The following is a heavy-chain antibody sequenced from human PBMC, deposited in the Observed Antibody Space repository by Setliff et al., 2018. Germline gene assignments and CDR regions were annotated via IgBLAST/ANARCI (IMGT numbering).Heavy chain of an antibody. J-gene: IGHJ4*02. CDR2: IYPGDSDT. V-gene: IGHV5-51*01. CDR1: GYSFSSYW. Sequence: PGESLKISCKGSGYSFSSYWIGWVRQMPGKGLEWMEIIYPGDSDTRYSPSFQGQVTISADKSISTAYLQWSSLKASDTAMYYCARESYDSSGYIYYFDYWGQGTLVTVS. D-gene: IGHD3-22*01. CDR3: ARESYDSSGYIYYFDY.